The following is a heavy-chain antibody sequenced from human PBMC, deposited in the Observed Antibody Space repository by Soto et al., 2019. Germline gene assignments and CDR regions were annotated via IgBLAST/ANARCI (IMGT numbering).Heavy chain of an antibody. J-gene: IGHJ1*01. V-gene: IGHV4-59*01. CDR1: GGSISSYY. Sequence: PSETLSLTCTVSGGSISSYYWSWIRQPPGKGLEWIGYIYYSGITDYNPSLKSRVTISVDTSKRQFSLKLSSVTAADTAVYYCASGPYEYLQHWGQGALVTVSS. CDR2: IYYSGIT. CDR3: ASGPYEYLQH.